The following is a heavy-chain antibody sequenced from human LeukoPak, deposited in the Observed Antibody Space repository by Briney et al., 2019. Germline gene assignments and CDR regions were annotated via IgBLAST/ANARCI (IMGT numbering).Heavy chain of an antibody. V-gene: IGHV4-4*07. D-gene: IGHD3-16*02. CDR1: GGSISSYY. Sequence: SETLSLTCTVSGGSISSYYWSWIRQPAGKGLEWIGRIYTSGSTSYNPSLKSRVTMSVDTSKNQFSLKLSSVTAADTAVYYCARDGHYDYVWGSYQDNWFDPWGQGTLVTVSS. CDR3: ARDGHYDYVWGSYQDNWFDP. CDR2: IYTSGST. J-gene: IGHJ5*02.